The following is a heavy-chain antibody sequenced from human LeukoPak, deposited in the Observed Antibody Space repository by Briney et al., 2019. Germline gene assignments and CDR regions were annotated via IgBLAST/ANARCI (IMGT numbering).Heavy chain of an antibody. Sequence: GGSLRLSCVASGFTFSSYAMSWVRQAPGKGLEWVSAISGSGGSTYYARSVKGRFTVSRDNSKNTLYLQMNSLRVDDTAVYYCAKSLDYGGNRARLDFWGQGTLVTVSS. CDR1: GFTFSSYA. D-gene: IGHD4-23*01. V-gene: IGHV3-23*01. CDR2: ISGSGGST. CDR3: AKSLDYGGNRARLDF. J-gene: IGHJ4*02.